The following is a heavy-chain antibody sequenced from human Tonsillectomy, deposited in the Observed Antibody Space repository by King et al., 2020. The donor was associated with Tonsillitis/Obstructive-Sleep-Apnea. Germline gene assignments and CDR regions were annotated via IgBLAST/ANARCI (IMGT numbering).Heavy chain of an antibody. Sequence: VTLKESGPALVKPPQTLTLTCTFSGFSLSTIGMCVSWIRQPPGKALEWLARIDWDDDKYYNTSLKTRLTISKGTSKNQVVLTMTNMDPVDTATYYCARTLGYCSSTSCYWTLWYWGQGTLVTVSS. J-gene: IGHJ4*02. D-gene: IGHD2-2*01. CDR3: ARTLGYCSSTSCYWTLWY. CDR2: IDWDDDK. V-gene: IGHV2-70*11. CDR1: GFSLSTIGMC.